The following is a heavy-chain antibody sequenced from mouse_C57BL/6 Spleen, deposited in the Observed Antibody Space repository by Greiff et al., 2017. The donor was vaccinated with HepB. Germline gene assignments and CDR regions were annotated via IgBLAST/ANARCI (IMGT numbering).Heavy chain of an antibody. V-gene: IGHV1-26*01. Sequence: EVQLQQSGPELVKPGASVKISCKASGYTFTDYYMNWVKQSHGKSLEWIGDINPNNGGTSYNQKFKGKATLTVDKSSSTAYMELRSLTSEDSAVYYCARGEGHFDYWGQGTTLTVSS. CDR2: INPNNGGT. J-gene: IGHJ2*01. CDR1: GYTFTDYY. CDR3: ARGEGHFDY.